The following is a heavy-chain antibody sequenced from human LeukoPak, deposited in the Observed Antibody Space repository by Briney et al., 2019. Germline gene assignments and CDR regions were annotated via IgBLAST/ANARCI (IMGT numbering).Heavy chain of an antibody. CDR3: ARRVAIKPRYYFDY. Sequence: PSETLSLTCTVSGGSISSYYWSWIRQPPGKGLEWIGYVYYTGNTNHNPSLQSRVTISVDTSKNQFSLKLSPVTAADTAVYYCARRVAIKPRYYFDYWGQGILVTVSS. CDR1: GGSISSYY. CDR2: VYYTGNT. J-gene: IGHJ4*02. V-gene: IGHV4-59*08. D-gene: IGHD2-15*01.